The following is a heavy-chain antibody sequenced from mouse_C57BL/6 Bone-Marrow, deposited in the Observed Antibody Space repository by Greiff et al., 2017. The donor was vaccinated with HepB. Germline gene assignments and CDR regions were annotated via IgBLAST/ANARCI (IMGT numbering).Heavy chain of an antibody. CDR2: IHPNSGST. CDR1: GYTFTSYW. J-gene: IGHJ4*01. V-gene: IGHV1-64*01. Sequence: VQLQQPGAELVKPGASVKLSCKASGYTFTSYWMHWVKQRPGQGLEWIGMIHPNSGSTNYNEKFKSKATLTVDKSSSTAYMHLSSLTSEDSAVYYCARSFIATVVAHYAMDYWGQGTSVTVSS. D-gene: IGHD1-1*01. CDR3: ARSFIATVVAHYAMDY.